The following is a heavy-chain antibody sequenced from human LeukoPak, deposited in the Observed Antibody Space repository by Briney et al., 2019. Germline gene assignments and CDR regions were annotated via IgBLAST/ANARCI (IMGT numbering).Heavy chain of an antibody. D-gene: IGHD3-10*01. CDR2: IYSGGST. J-gene: IGHJ6*03. CDR3: ASGKGENYYYYYYMDV. Sequence: GGSLRLSCAASGFTVSSNYMSWVRQAPGKGLEWVSVIYSGGSTYYADSVKGRFTISRDNSKNTLYLQMNSLRAEDTAVYYCASGKGENYYYYYYMDVWGKGTTVTVSS. CDR1: GFTVSSNY. V-gene: IGHV3-66*02.